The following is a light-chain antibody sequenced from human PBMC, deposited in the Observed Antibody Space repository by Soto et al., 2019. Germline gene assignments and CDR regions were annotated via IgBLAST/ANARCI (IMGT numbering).Light chain of an antibody. CDR1: QSISNY. J-gene: IGKJ1*01. CDR2: AAS. CDR3: QQSYGTPR. Sequence: DIPMTQSPSSLSASVGDRVTITCRASQSISNYLNWYQQNPGKAPKLLIYAASSLQSGVPSRFSGSGSGTHFTLTISSLQPEDFATYYCQQSYGTPRFGQGTKVEVK. V-gene: IGKV1-39*01.